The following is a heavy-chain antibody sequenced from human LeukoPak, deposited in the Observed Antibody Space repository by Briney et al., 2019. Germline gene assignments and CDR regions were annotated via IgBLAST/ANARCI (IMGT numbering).Heavy chain of an antibody. CDR1: GFTFGDYA. D-gene: IGHD6-6*01. V-gene: IGHV3-49*04. CDR3: TKSSYPHYYYYYMDV. Sequence: GGSLRLSCTASGFTFGDYAMSWVRQAPGKGLEWVGFIRSKAYGGTTEYAASVKGRFTISGGDSKSIAYLQMNSLKTEDTAVYYCTKSSYPHYYYYYMDVWGKGTTVTVSS. CDR2: IRSKAYGGTT. J-gene: IGHJ6*03.